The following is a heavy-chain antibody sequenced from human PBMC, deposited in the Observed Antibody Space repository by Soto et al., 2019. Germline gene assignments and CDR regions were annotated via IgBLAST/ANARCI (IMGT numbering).Heavy chain of an antibody. CDR1: GYTLTELS. D-gene: IGHD6-13*01. CDR3: ATDPLPVLAADGTHNYYGMDA. V-gene: IGHV1-24*01. CDR2: FDPEDGET. Sequence: ASVKVSCKVSGYTLTELSMHWVRQAPGKGLEWMGGFDPEDGETIYAQKFQGRVTMTEDTSTDTAYMELSSLRSEDTAVYYCATDPLPVLAADGTHNYYGMDAWGQGTKVTVSS. J-gene: IGHJ6*02.